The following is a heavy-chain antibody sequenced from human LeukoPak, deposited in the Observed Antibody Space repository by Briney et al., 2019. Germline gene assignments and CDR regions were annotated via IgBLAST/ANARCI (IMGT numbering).Heavy chain of an antibody. Sequence: AGGSLRLSCAASGFTFSSYWMHWVRQAPGKGLVWVSRMNSDGSSISYADSVKGRFTISRDNAKNTLYLQMNSLRAEDTAVYYCARVSSSWAYFEGWGQGTLVTVSS. J-gene: IGHJ4*02. CDR1: GFTFSSYW. CDR3: ARVSSSWAYFEG. CDR2: MNSDGSSI. V-gene: IGHV3-74*01. D-gene: IGHD6-13*01.